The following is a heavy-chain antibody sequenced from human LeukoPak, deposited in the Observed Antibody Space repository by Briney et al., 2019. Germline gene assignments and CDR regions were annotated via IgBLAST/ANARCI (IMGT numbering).Heavy chain of an antibody. Sequence: SETLSLTCAVYGGSFSGYYWSWIRQPPGKGLEWIGYIYYSGSTNYNPSLKSRVTISVDTSKNQFSLKLSSVTAADTAVYYCARGYSRKNFDYWGQGTLVTVSS. CDR2: IYYSGST. J-gene: IGHJ4*02. D-gene: IGHD1-1*01. CDR3: ARGYSRKNFDY. CDR1: GGSFSGYY. V-gene: IGHV4-59*01.